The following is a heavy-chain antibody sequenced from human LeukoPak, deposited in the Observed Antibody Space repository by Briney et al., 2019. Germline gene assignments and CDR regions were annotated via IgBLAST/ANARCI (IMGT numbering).Heavy chain of an antibody. D-gene: IGHD4-17*01. Sequence: GGSLRLSCAASGSTFSSYARSWVRQAPGKGLEWVSAISGSGGSTYYADSVKGRFTISRDNSKNTLYLQMNSLRAEDTAVYYCAKTRAVRRQGFDYWGQGTLVTVSS. CDR2: ISGSGGST. CDR3: AKTRAVRRQGFDY. J-gene: IGHJ4*02. CDR1: GSTFSSYA. V-gene: IGHV3-23*01.